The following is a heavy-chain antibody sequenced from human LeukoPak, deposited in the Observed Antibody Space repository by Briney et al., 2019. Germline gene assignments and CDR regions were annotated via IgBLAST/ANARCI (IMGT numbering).Heavy chain of an antibody. CDR2: IHDKGDS. Sequence: SETLSLTCTVSGGSISNYFWCWIRQPAGKGLEWIGRIHDKGDSDHNPSLKSRVTMSLDTSMNQVCLKLASVTAANTAVYYCARAPSGCGGTCPSDHWGPGTQVTVSS. V-gene: IGHV4-4*07. CDR3: ARAPSGCGGTCPSDH. J-gene: IGHJ4*02. D-gene: IGHD2-15*01. CDR1: GGSISNYF.